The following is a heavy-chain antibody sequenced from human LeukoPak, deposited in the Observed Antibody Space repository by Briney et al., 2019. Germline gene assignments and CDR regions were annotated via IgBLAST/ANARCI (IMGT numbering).Heavy chain of an antibody. Sequence: QPGGSLRLSCAASGFTFSNYWMSWVRQAPGKGLEWVANIKQDGSEKYYVDSVKGRFIISRDNAKNSLWLQMNSLRAEDTAVYYCTRPVLRYFDGLLQQYAFDICVQGTRVTVPS. J-gene: IGHJ3*02. D-gene: IGHD3-9*01. CDR1: GFTFSNYW. CDR2: IKQDGSEK. CDR3: TRPVLRYFDGLLQQYAFDI. V-gene: IGHV3-7*03.